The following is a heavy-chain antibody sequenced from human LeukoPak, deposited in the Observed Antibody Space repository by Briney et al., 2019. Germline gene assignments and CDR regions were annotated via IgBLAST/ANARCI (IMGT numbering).Heavy chain of an antibody. CDR1: GGSISSGAFY. CDR3: ARNIAARLSYWYFDL. Sequence: SQTLSLTCTLSGGSISSGAFYWTWIRQDPGKGLEWIGNIYSSGNTDYRTSLKSRLTISVDRSQNQFSLSLSSVTAADTAVYYCARNIAARLSYWYFDLWGRGTLVTVSP. CDR2: IYSSGNT. J-gene: IGHJ2*01. V-gene: IGHV4-31*03. D-gene: IGHD6-6*01.